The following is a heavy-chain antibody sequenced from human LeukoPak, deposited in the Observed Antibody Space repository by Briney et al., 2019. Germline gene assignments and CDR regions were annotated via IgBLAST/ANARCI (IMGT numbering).Heavy chain of an antibody. CDR1: GGSINNYY. CDR3: AGTIIRGVSPKLLDY. D-gene: IGHD3-10*01. Sequence: PSETLSLTCTVSGGSINNYYWSWIRQPPGKGLEWIGYIYYSGSTNYNPSLKSRVIISVDTSKNQFSLKLSSVTAADTAVYYCAGTIIRGVSPKLLDYWGQGTLVTVSS. CDR2: IYYSGST. J-gene: IGHJ4*02. V-gene: IGHV4-59*01.